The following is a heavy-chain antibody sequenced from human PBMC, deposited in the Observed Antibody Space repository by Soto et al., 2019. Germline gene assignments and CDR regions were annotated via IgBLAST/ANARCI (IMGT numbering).Heavy chain of an antibody. V-gene: IGHV3-23*01. CDR1: GFTFSLSA. D-gene: IGHD3-9*01. CDR2: LSGGGGSK. J-gene: IGHJ4*02. Sequence: EVQLLESGGGFVQPGESLRLSCVASGFTFSLSAMSWVRQAPGRGLEWVSSLSGGGGSKEYTDSVKGRFTISRDNSKDTVHLQTTSQRAEDPAVSYCAKGPVYDSLTGCDYWGQGALVTV. CDR3: AKGPVYDSLTGCDY.